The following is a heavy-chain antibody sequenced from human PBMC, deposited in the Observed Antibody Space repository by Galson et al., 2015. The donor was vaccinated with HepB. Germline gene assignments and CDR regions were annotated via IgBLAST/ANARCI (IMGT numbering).Heavy chain of an antibody. J-gene: IGHJ6*02. Sequence: SLRLSCAASGFTFSSYGMHWVRQAPGKGLEWVAVISYDGSHKYYADSVKSRFTISRDNSMNTLYLQMNSLRAEDTALYYCAKEVNTVATDYGMDVWGQGTTVTVSS. V-gene: IGHV3-30*18. CDR1: GFTFSSYG. D-gene: IGHD4-17*01. CDR3: AKEVNTVATDYGMDV. CDR2: ISYDGSHK.